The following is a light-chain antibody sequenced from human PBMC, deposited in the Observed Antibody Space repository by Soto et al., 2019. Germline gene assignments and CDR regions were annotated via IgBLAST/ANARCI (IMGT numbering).Light chain of an antibody. Sequence: SYELTQPPSVSVSPGQTASITCSGDKLGDKYACWYQQKPGQSPVLVIYQDSKRPSGIPERFSGSNSGNTATLTISGTQAMDEADYYCQAWDSSILVVFGGWTKVTVL. CDR1: KLGDKY. CDR3: QAWDSSILVV. V-gene: IGLV3-1*01. CDR2: QDS. J-gene: IGLJ2*01.